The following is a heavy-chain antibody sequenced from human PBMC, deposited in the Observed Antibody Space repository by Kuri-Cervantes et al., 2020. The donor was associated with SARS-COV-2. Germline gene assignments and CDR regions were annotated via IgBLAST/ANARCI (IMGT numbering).Heavy chain of an antibody. CDR1: GYTFTGYY. CDR2: INPNSGGT. Sequence: ASVKVSCKASGYTFTGYYMHWVRQAPGQGLEWMGWINPNSGGTNYAQKFQGRVTMTRDTSISTAYMELSRLRSDDTAVYYCARDYYGSGSYYPAYWGQGTLVTVSS. V-gene: IGHV1-2*02. D-gene: IGHD3-10*01. CDR3: ARDYYGSGSYYPAY. J-gene: IGHJ4*02.